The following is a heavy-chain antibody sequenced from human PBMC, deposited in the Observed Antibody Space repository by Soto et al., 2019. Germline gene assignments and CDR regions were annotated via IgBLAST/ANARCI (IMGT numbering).Heavy chain of an antibody. CDR1: GGSISSSSYY. CDR2: IYYSGST. CDR3: ARRGREVVLFDP. Sequence: QLQLQESGPGLVKPSETLSLTCTVSGGSISSSSYYWGWIRQPPGKGLEWIGSIYYSGSTYYNPSLKSRVTISVDTSKNQFSLKLSSVTAADTAVYYCARRGREVVLFDPWGQGTLVTVSS. V-gene: IGHV4-39*01. J-gene: IGHJ5*02. D-gene: IGHD2-2*01.